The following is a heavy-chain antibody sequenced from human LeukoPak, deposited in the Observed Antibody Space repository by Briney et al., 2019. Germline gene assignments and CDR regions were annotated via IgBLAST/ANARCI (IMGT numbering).Heavy chain of an antibody. CDR3: ARDTRPVEMATIDY. V-gene: IGHV3-7*01. D-gene: IGHD5-24*01. J-gene: IGHJ4*02. CDR1: GFTFSTSV. Sequence: GGSLRLSCAASGFTFSTSVMSWVRQAPGKGLEWVANIKEDGSEKYYVDSVKGRFTISRDNAKNSLYLQMNSLRADDTAVYYCARDTRPVEMATIDYWGQGTLVTVSS. CDR2: IKEDGSEK.